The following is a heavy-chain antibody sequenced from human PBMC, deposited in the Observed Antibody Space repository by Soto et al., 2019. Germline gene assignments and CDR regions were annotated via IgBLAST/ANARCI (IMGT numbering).Heavy chain of an antibody. V-gene: IGHV3-66*01. CDR3: AREWYYDSSGYADYYYYGMDV. CDR1: GFTVSSNY. D-gene: IGHD3-22*01. J-gene: IGHJ6*02. Sequence: GGSMRLSCAASGFTVSSNYMSWVRQATGKGLEWVSVIYSGGSTYYADSVKGRFTISRDNSKNTLYLQMNSLRAEDTAVYYCAREWYYDSSGYADYYYYGMDVWGQGTTVTVSS. CDR2: IYSGGST.